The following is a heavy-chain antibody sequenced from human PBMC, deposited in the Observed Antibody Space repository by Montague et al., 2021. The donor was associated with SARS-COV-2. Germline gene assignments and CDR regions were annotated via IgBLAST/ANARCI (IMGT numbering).Heavy chain of an antibody. V-gene: IGHV3-30*04. Sequence: SLRLSCAASEFAFSTYAMHWVRQAPGKGLEWVAVITYAGSNKYYADSVKGRFTISRDNSKNTLYLQMNSLRVEDSAVFYCARSSGYCGCDCNSGVDYWGQGTLVTVSS. J-gene: IGHJ4*02. CDR2: ITYAGSNK. CDR3: ARSSGYCGCDCNSGVDY. CDR1: EFAFSTYA. D-gene: IGHD2-21*02.